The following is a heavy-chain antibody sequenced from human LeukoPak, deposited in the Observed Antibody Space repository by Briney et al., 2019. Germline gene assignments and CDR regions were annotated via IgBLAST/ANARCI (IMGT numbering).Heavy chain of an antibody. Sequence: PGGSLRLSCAASGFTFSSYAMHWVRQAPGKGLECVAFMRYDENNKYYADSVKGRFTISRDNSKNTLYLQMNSLRAEDTAVYYCAKGGGVIGRSYYFDYWGQGTLVTVSS. CDR2: MRYDENNK. V-gene: IGHV3-30*02. CDR1: GFTFSSYA. J-gene: IGHJ4*02. D-gene: IGHD2-8*02. CDR3: AKGGGVIGRSYYFDY.